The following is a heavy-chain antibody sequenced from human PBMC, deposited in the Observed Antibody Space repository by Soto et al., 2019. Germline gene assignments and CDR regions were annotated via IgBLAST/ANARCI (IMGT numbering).Heavy chain of an antibody. CDR2: VSSSSSYI. V-gene: IGHV3-21*01. CDR3: ARDLTPILPTGGGNDY. Sequence: GGSLRLSCAASGFTFSSYSMNCVRQAPGKGLEWVSSVSSSSSYIYYADSVKGRFTISRDNAKNSLYLQMNSLRAEDTAVYYCARDLTPILPTGGGNDYWGQGTLVTVSS. D-gene: IGHD3-16*01. CDR1: GFTFSSYS. J-gene: IGHJ4*02.